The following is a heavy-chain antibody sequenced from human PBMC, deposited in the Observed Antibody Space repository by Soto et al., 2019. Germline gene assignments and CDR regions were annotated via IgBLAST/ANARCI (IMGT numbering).Heavy chain of an antibody. Sequence: QVQLVQSGAEVKKPGASVKISCKASGYTFTRYTMNWVRQAPGQRLEWMGWINPDNGNTKSSQKFQDRVIITRDTSARSLCMDLRSLRSEGTAVYDGERGIATGRPEHWGQGPVVTVS. J-gene: IGHJ4*02. V-gene: IGHV1-3*01. D-gene: IGHD6-13*01. CDR1: GYTFTRYT. CDR2: INPDNGNT. CDR3: ERGIATGRPEH.